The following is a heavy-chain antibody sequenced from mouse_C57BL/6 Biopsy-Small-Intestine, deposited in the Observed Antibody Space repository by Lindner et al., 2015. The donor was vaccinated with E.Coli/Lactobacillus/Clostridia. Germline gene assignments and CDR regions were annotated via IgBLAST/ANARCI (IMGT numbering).Heavy chain of an antibody. CDR1: GFTFSSYA. Sequence: VQLQESGGGLVKPGGSLKLSCAASGFTFSSYAMSWVRQTPEKRLEWVATISDGGSYTYYPDNVKGRFTISRDNAENNLYLQMSHLKSEDTAMYYCARGSLHYYGSSYDFDYVGPRHHSHSLL. V-gene: IGHV5-4*01. D-gene: IGHD1-1*01. J-gene: IGHJ2*01. CDR3: ARGSLHYYGSSYDFDY. CDR2: ISDGGSYT.